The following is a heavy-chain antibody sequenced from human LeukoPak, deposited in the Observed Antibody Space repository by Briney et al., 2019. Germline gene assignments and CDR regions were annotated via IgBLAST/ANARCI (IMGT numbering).Heavy chain of an antibody. CDR2: ISSSGSTI. CDR3: ARDRIVASDDFDI. Sequence: PGGSLRLSCAASGFTFSDYYMSWIRQAPGKGLEWVSYISSSGSTIYYADSVKGRFTISRDNAKNSLYLQMNSLRAEDTAVYYCARDRIVASDDFDIWGQGTMVTVSS. V-gene: IGHV3-11*01. CDR1: GFTFSDYY. J-gene: IGHJ3*02. D-gene: IGHD5-12*01.